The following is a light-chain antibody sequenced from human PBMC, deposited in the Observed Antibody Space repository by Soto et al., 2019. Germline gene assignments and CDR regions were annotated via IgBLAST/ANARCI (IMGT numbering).Light chain of an antibody. CDR1: QSVFYSSNNKNY. CDR2: WAS. V-gene: IGKV4-1*01. J-gene: IGKJ4*01. CDR3: QQYYSTPLT. Sequence: DIVRSQSPNSLAVSLGERATINCKSSQSVFYSSNNKNYLAWYQQKPGQPPKLLIYWASTRESGVPDRFSGSGSGTDFTLTISSLQAEDVAVYYCQQYYSTPLTFGGGTKVDIK.